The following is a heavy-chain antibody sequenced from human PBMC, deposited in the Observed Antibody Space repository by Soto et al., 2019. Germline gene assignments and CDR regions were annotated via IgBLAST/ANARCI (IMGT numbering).Heavy chain of an antibody. J-gene: IGHJ4*02. CDR1: GLSLNNYA. D-gene: IGHD2-15*01. CDR2: IDVLDGT. CDR3: SDWRAGGPVNLDH. Sequence: GGSLRLSSVVSGLSLNNYAISWVRHATGKGLEFVSTIDVLDGTWYSDSVRGRLAISRDVSRNTVYLQMSSLRVEDTAIYFCSDWRAGGPVNLDHWGPGTRVTVSS. V-gene: IGHV3-23*01.